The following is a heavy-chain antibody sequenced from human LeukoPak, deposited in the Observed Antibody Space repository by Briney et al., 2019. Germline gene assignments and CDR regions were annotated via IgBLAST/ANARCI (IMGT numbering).Heavy chain of an antibody. Sequence: SETLSLTCTVSGYSISSGYYWGWIRQPPGKGLEWIGSIYHSGSTYYNPSLKSRVTISVDTSKNQFSLKLSSVTAADTAVYYCARADRSYQAKYYFDYWGQGTLVTVSS. D-gene: IGHD1-26*01. CDR1: GYSISSGYY. V-gene: IGHV4-38-2*02. J-gene: IGHJ4*02. CDR3: ARADRSYQAKYYFDY. CDR2: IYHSGST.